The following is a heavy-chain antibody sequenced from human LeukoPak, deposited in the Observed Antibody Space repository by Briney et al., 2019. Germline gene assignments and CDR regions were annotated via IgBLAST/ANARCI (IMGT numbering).Heavy chain of an antibody. J-gene: IGHJ4*02. CDR3: ARSGGSNQPYDY. V-gene: IGHV3-74*01. Sequence: GGSLRLSCAASGFIFSSHCMHWVRQASGKGLIWISRINTDGSSTTYADSVKGRFTVSRDNAKNTLYLQMNSLRAEDTAVYFCARSGGSNQPYDYWGQGILVTVSS. CDR2: INTDGSST. D-gene: IGHD1-26*01. CDR1: GFIFSSHC.